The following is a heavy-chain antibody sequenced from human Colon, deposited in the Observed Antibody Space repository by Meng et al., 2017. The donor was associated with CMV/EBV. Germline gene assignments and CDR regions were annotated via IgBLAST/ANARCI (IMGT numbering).Heavy chain of an antibody. V-gene: IGHV3-66*02. CDR1: GFTVSGNY. D-gene: IGHD6-6*01. J-gene: IGHJ5*02. Sequence: GGSLRLSCVGSGFTVSGNYMTWVRQAPGKGLEWVSVIYNSGTTDYADSVRGRFTISRDSSKNTVYLQMNNLTTEDTAVYFCARWGSSNRNWFDPWGQETLVTVSS. CDR3: ARWGSSNRNWFDP. CDR2: IYNSGTT.